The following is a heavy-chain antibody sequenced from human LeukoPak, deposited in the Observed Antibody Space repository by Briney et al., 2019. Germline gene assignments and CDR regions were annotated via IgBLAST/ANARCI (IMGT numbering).Heavy chain of an antibody. J-gene: IGHJ4*02. Sequence: ASVKVSCKASGYTFTSYYMHWVRQAPGRGLEWMGIINTSGGSTSYAQKYQGRVTMTRDTSTSTVYMELSSLRSEDTAVYYCARSGYPAYDYWGQGTLVTVSS. CDR2: INTSGGST. CDR3: ARSGYPAYDY. CDR1: GYTFTSYY. D-gene: IGHD5-12*01. V-gene: IGHV1-46*01.